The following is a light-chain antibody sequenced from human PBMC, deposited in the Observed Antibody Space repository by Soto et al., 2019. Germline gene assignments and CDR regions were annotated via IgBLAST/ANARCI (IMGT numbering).Light chain of an antibody. CDR2: TNT. CDR1: RSNIGTNP. V-gene: IGLV1-44*01. Sequence: QSVLTQPPSASGTPGQSVSISCSGSRSNIGTNPVNWYQQLPGTAPKLLFYTNTQRPSGVPDRFSASKSGTSASLAISGLHSEDEADYYCAAWDDSLSSVIFGGGTNLTVL. CDR3: AAWDDSLSSVI. J-gene: IGLJ2*01.